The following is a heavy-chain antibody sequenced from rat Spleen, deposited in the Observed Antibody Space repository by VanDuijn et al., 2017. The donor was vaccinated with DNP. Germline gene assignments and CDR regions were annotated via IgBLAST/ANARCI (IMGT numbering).Heavy chain of an antibody. CDR1: GFTFNNYD. CDR2: ISYDGTST. CDR3: ARYDGSYYYGGYVDF. J-gene: IGHJ1*01. Sequence: EVQLVESGGGLVQPGRSMKLSCAASGFTFNNYDMAWVRQAPKKGLEWVATISYDGTSTYYRDSVKGRFTISRDNTKSTLYLQRDSLRSEDTATYYCARYDGSYYYGGYVDFWGPGTMVTVSS. D-gene: IGHD1-12*02. V-gene: IGHV5-7*01.